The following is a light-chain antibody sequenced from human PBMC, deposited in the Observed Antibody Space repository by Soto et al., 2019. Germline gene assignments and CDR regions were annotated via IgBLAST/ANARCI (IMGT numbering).Light chain of an antibody. CDR2: DTT. CDR1: TGAVTSGHY. V-gene: IGLV7-46*01. Sequence: QAVVTQEPSLTVSPGGTVTLTCGSSTGAVTSGHYPYWFQQKPGQAPRTLIYDTTNRHSWTPARFSGSLIGGKAALTLSGAQPEDEAEYCCLLSYSGARGVFGGGTKLTVL. J-gene: IGLJ3*02. CDR3: LLSYSGARGV.